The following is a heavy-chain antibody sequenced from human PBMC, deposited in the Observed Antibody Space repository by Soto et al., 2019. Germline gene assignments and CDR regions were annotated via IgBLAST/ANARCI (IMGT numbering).Heavy chain of an antibody. V-gene: IGHV3-33*01. J-gene: IGHJ5*02. D-gene: IGHD1-26*01. CDR2: IWYDGSNK. CDR3: ARSIVGATSWFDP. CDR1: GFTFSSYG. Sequence: QVQLVESGGGVVQPGRSLRLSCAASGFTFSSYGMHWVRQAPGKGLEWVAVIWYDGSNKYYADSVKGRFTISRDNSKNTLYLQRHSLRAEDTAVYYGARSIVGATSWFDPWGQGTLVTVSS.